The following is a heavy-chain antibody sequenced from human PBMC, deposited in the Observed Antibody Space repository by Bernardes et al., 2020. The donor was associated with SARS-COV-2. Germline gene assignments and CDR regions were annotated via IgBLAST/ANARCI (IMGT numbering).Heavy chain of an antibody. V-gene: IGHV2-5*02. J-gene: IGHJ4*02. D-gene: IGHD5-18*01. CDR2: IYWDDDK. CDR1: GFSLSTSGVG. Sequence: SGPTLVKPTQTLTLTCTFSGFSLSTSGVGVGWIRQPPGKALEWLALIYWDDDKRYSPSLKSRLTITKDTSKNQVVLTMTNMDPVDTATYYCAHKSRLERHSYVLFDYWGQGTLVTVSS. CDR3: AHKSRLERHSYVLFDY.